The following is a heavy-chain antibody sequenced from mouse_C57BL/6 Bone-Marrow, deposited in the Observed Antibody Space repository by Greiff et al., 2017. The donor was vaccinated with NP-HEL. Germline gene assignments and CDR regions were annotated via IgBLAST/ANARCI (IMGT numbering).Heavy chain of an antibody. CDR2: IDPNSGGT. CDR3: ASYDYGSSSFDY. Sequence: QVQLQQSGAELVKPGASVKLSCKASGYTFTSYLMHWVKQRPGRGLEWIGRIDPNSGGTKYNEKFKSKATLTVDKPSSTAYMQLNSLTSEDSAVYYGASYDYGSSSFDYWGKGTTLTVSS. CDR1: GYTFTSYL. V-gene: IGHV1-72*01. D-gene: IGHD1-1*01. J-gene: IGHJ2*01.